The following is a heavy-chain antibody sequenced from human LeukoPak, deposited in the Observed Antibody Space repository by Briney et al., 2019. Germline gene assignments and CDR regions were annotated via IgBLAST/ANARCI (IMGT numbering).Heavy chain of an antibody. Sequence: PSETLSLTCAVYGGSFSGYYWSWIRQPPGKGLEWIGEINHSGSTNYNPSLKSRVIISVDTSKNQFSLKLSSVTAADTAVYYCARGLTTFGYRGQGTLVTVSS. J-gene: IGHJ4*02. CDR3: ARGLTTFGY. CDR2: INHSGST. CDR1: GGSFSGYY. V-gene: IGHV4-34*01. D-gene: IGHD4/OR15-4a*01.